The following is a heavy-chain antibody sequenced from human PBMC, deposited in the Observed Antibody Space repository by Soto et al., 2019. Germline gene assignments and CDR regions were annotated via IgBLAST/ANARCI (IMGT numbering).Heavy chain of an antibody. D-gene: IGHD2-2*01. CDR1: GFTFSSYS. CDR2: ISSSSSYI. J-gene: IGHJ4*02. Sequence: AGGSLRLSCAASGFTFSSYSMNWVRQAPGKGLEWVSSISSSSSYIYYADSVKGRFTISRDNAKNSLYLQMNSLRAEDTAVYYCARGASIRPAPYYFDYWGQGTLVTV. V-gene: IGHV3-21*01. CDR3: ARGASIRPAPYYFDY.